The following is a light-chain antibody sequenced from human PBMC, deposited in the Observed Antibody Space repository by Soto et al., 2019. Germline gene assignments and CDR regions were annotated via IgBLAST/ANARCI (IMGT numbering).Light chain of an antibody. CDR2: SNN. CDR1: SSNIGSNT. V-gene: IGLV1-44*01. CDR3: AAWDDGLNGYV. Sequence: QSVLTQPPSASGTPGQRVTISCSGTSSNIGSNTVNWYQQLPGTAHTLLIYSNNQRPSGVPDRFSASKSGTSASLAISGLQSEDEADYYCAAWDDGLNGYVFGTGTKLTVL. J-gene: IGLJ1*01.